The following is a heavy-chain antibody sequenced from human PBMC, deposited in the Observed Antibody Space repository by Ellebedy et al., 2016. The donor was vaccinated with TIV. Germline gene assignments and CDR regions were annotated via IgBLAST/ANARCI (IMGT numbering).Heavy chain of an antibody. V-gene: IGHV1-46*04. CDR1: GYTFTSYY. D-gene: IGHD6-6*01. Sequence: DSVKVSCKASGYTFTSYYMHWVRQAPGQGLEWMGIINPSGGSTSYAQKLQGRVTMTRDTSTSTVYMELSSLRSEDTAVYYCARASIAARSNYYYYYGMDVWGQGTTVTVSS. CDR3: ARASIAARSNYYYYYGMDV. J-gene: IGHJ6*02. CDR2: INPSGGST.